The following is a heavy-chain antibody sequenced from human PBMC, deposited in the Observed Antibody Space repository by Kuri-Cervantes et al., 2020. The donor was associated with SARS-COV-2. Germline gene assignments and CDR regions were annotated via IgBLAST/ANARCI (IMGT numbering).Heavy chain of an antibody. CDR2: ISGSGGST. CDR1: GLTFSSYA. CDR3: AKHYCSSTSCSYYFDY. Sequence: GESLKVSCGSSGLTFSSYAMSWVRQAPGKGLEWVSAISGSGGSTYYADSVKGRFTISRDNSKNTLYLQMNSLRAEDTAVYYCAKHYCSSTSCSYYFDYWGQGTLVTVSS. J-gene: IGHJ4*02. D-gene: IGHD2-2*01. V-gene: IGHV3-23*01.